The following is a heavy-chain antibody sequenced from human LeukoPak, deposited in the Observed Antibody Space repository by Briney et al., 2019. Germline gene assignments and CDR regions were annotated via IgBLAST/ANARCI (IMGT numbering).Heavy chain of an antibody. V-gene: IGHV3-23*01. Sequence: PGGSLRLSCAASGFTFSSSAMSWVRQVPGKGLECVSGISASGGSTSYADSVRGRFTISRDNSKNTLYLQMNSLRADDTAVYYCAKELVVTASGYFDYWGQGTLVPVSS. CDR3: AKELVVTASGYFDY. D-gene: IGHD2-21*02. J-gene: IGHJ4*02. CDR2: ISASGGST. CDR1: GFTFSSSA.